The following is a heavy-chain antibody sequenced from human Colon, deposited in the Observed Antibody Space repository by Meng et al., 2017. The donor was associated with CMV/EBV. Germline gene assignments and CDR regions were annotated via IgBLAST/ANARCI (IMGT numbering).Heavy chain of an antibody. CDR3: AGSLIPHALFYSDH. J-gene: IGHJ4*02. D-gene: IGHD1-14*01. CDR2: ISFDGRTK. V-gene: IGHV3-30*04. Sequence: GESLKISCTASEFTSSSYALHWVRQAPGKGLEWVALISFDGRTKYNTDSVKGRFTISRDNANNMLYLQMSSLRADDTAVYYCAGSLIPHALFYSDHWGQGTLVTVSS. CDR1: EFTSSSYA.